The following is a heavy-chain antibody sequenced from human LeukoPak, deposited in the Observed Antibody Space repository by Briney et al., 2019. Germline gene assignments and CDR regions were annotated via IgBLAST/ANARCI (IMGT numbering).Heavy chain of an antibody. J-gene: IGHJ4*02. D-gene: IGHD5-12*01. CDR3: ARHGRGYSGNVVDY. CDR1: GDPISSSSYY. V-gene: IGHV4-39*01. Sequence: PSETLSLTCTVSGDPISSSSYYWGSICQPPGKGLEWIVSSYYSGSTYYNSALKSRLTISVDTSKNQFSLKLSSVTAADTAVYYCARHGRGYSGNVVDYWGQGTLVIVSS. CDR2: SYYSGST.